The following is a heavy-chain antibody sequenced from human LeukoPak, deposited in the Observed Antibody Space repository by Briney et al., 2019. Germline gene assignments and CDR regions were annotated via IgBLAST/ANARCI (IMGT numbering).Heavy chain of an antibody. Sequence: GGSLRLSCTASDFNFSSHWMDWVRPAPGKGLQWVAHIKEDGSETEYVDSVKGRFTISRDNAKNSLYLQMNSLRAEDTALYYCAGGDRNGWYFDYWGQGTLVTVSS. V-gene: IGHV3-7*03. CDR1: DFNFSSHW. CDR3: AGGDRNGWYFDY. J-gene: IGHJ4*02. D-gene: IGHD6-19*01. CDR2: IKEDGSET.